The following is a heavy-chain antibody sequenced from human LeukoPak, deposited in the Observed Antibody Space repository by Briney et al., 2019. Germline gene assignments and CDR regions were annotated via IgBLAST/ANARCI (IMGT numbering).Heavy chain of an antibody. D-gene: IGHD6-19*01. CDR2: INPNSGGT. J-gene: IGHJ5*02. Sequence: GASVKVSCKASGYTFTGYYMHWVRQAPGQGLEWMGWINPNSGGTNYAQKFQGGVTMTRDTSISTAYMELSRLRSDDTAVYYCARYAYSGWSNWFDPWGQGTLVTVSS. CDR1: GYTFTGYY. CDR3: ARYAYSGWSNWFDP. V-gene: IGHV1-2*02.